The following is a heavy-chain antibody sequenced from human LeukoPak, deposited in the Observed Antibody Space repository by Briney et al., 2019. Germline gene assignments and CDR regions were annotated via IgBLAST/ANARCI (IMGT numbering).Heavy chain of an antibody. CDR1: GGSISSYY. J-gene: IGHJ4*02. CDR3: ARGLGAAGRTTFGY. CDR2: IYYSGST. V-gene: IGHV4-59*01. D-gene: IGHD6-13*01. Sequence: KPSETLSLTCTVSGGSISSYYWSWIRQPPGKGLEWIGYIYYSGSTNYNPSLKSRVTISVDTSKNQFSLKLSSVTAADTAVYYCARGLGAAGRTTFGYWGQGTLVTVSS.